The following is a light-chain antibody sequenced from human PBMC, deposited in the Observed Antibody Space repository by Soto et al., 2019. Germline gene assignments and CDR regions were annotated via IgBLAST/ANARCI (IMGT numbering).Light chain of an antibody. CDR3: QHRFNWPLT. CDR1: QSVSTF. CDR2: DAS. V-gene: IGKV3-11*01. Sequence: EILLTQSPVTLSLSPGERAILSCRASQSVSTFFAWYQQKPGQAPRLLIYDASKRATGIPARFSGSGSGTDFTLTIISLEPEDFAVYYCQHRFNWPLTFGGGTTVELK. J-gene: IGKJ4*01.